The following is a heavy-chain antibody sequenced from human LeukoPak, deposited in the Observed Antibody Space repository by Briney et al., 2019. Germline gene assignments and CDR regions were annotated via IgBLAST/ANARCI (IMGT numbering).Heavy chain of an antibody. Sequence: SGGSLRLSCAASGFTFSSYWMHWVRQAPGKGLVWVSRINSDGSSTSYADSVKGRFTISRDNAKNTLYLQMNSLRVEDTAVYYCAREVRGLYYDFWSGSDHFDYWGQGNLVTVSS. CDR1: GFTFSSYW. CDR3: AREVRGLYYDFWSGSDHFDY. D-gene: IGHD3-3*01. V-gene: IGHV3-74*01. J-gene: IGHJ4*02. CDR2: INSDGSST.